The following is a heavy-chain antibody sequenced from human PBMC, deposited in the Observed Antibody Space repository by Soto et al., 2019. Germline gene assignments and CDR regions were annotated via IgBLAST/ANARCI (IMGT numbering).Heavy chain of an antibody. D-gene: IGHD6-13*01. CDR3: ARDSVDSSSYKWFDP. CDR2: IIPIFGTA. Sequence: ASVKVSCKASGGTFSSYAISWVRQAPGQGLEWMGGIIPIFGTANYAQKFQGRVTITADKSTSTAYMELSSLRPEDTAVYYCARDSVDSSSYKWFDPWGQGTLITVSS. CDR1: GGTFSSYA. J-gene: IGHJ5*02. V-gene: IGHV1-69*06.